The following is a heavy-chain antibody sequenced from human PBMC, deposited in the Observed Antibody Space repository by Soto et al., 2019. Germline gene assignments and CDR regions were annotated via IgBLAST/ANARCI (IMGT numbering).Heavy chain of an antibody. CDR3: ARGGEPLGYYGLDV. V-gene: IGHV4-34*01. CDR2: INHTGGT. Sequence: SETLSLTCAVYGGSVNGYYWNWIRQPPGKGLEWIGEINHTGGTHYNPSLKSRVTMSVDTSKDQFSLNLTSLTAADTAVYYCARGGEPLGYYGLDVWGQGTTVTVSS. J-gene: IGHJ6*02. CDR1: GGSVNGYY.